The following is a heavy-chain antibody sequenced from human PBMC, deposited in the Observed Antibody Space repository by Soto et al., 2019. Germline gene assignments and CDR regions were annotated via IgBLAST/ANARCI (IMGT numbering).Heavy chain of an antibody. Sequence: QLQLQESGPGLVKPSETLSLTCTVSGGSISSSSYYWGWIRQPPGKGLEWIGSIYYSGSTYYHPSLKSRVTISVDTSKHQFALKLSSVTAADTAVYYCARPGNYGSGSYLYYLDYWGQGTLVTVSS. CDR2: IYYSGST. CDR1: GGSISSSSYY. CDR3: ARPGNYGSGSYLYYLDY. V-gene: IGHV4-39*01. J-gene: IGHJ4*02. D-gene: IGHD3-10*01.